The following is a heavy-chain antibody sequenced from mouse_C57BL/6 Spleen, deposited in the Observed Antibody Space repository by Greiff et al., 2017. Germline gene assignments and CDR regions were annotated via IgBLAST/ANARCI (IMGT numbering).Heavy chain of an antibody. V-gene: IGHV1-54*01. Sequence: QVQLQQSGAELVRPGTSVKVSCKASGYAFTNYLIEWVKQRPGQGLEWIGVINPGSGGTNYNEKFKGKATLTADKSSSTAYMQLSSLTSEDSAVYFCAVIYYYGSSQYYFDYWGQGTTLTVSS. D-gene: IGHD1-1*01. CDR3: AVIYYYGSSQYYFDY. CDR1: GYAFTNYL. CDR2: INPGSGGT. J-gene: IGHJ2*01.